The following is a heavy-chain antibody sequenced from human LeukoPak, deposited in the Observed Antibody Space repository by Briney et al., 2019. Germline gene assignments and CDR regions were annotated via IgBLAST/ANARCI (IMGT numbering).Heavy chain of an antibody. CDR1: GGSFSGYY. V-gene: IGHV4-34*01. CDR2: IYHSGST. Sequence: PSETLSLTCAVYGGSFSGYYWSWIRQPPGKGLEWIGEIYHSGSTNYNPSLKSRVTISVDTSKNQFSLKLSSVTAADTAAYYCARERTTTTDLRAFDIWGQGTMVTVSS. J-gene: IGHJ3*02. D-gene: IGHD4-17*01. CDR3: ARERTTTTDLRAFDI.